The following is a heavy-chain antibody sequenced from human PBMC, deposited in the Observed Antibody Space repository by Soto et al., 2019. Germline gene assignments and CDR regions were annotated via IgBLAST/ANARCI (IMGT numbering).Heavy chain of an antibody. CDR1: GYSFTSYW. CDR3: ARANVDTASSFSYGMDV. J-gene: IGHJ6*02. Sequence: GESLKISCKGSGYSFTSYWISWVRQMPGKGLEWMGRIDPSDSYTNYSPSFQGHVTISADKSISTAYLQWSSLKASDTAMYYCARANVDTASSFSYGMDVWRQGTTVTVSS. CDR2: IDPSDSYT. D-gene: IGHD5-18*01. V-gene: IGHV5-10-1*01.